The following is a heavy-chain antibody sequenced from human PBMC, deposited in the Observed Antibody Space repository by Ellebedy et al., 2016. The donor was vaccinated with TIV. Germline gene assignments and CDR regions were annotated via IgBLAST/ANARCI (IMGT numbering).Heavy chain of an antibody. CDR3: ARSTAGT. Sequence: GESLKIFCAASGFTFSNHAMAWVRQAPGKGLEWVSAIGPRSEYTFYADSVKGRFTFSRDNSKNTLYLQMNSLRDEDTAVYYCARSTAGTWGQGTLVTVSS. J-gene: IGHJ4*02. V-gene: IGHV3-23*01. CDR2: IGPRSEYT. D-gene: IGHD1-26*01. CDR1: GFTFSNHA.